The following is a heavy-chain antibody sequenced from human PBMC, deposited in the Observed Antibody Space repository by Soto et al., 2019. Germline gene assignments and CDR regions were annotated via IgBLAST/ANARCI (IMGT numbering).Heavy chain of an antibody. CDR3: AGPPELTRIYYYYGMDV. J-gene: IGHJ6*02. D-gene: IGHD1-26*01. Sequence: QVQLVQSGAEVKKPGSSVKVSCKASAGTFSSYAISWVRQSPGQGLEWMGGIIPIFGTANYAQKFQGRVTITADDSTSTAYMELSSLRSEDTAGYYCAGPPELTRIYYYYGMDVWGQGTTVTVSS. CDR1: AGTFSSYA. V-gene: IGHV1-69*12. CDR2: IIPIFGTA.